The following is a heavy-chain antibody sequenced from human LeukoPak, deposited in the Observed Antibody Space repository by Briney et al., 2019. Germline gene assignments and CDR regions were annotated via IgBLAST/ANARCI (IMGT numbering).Heavy chain of an antibody. CDR1: GFTFSSYS. Sequence: PGGSLRLSCAASGFTFSSYSMNWVRQAPGKGLEWVSYIHRSSSTIYYADSVKGRFTISRDNAKNSLYLQMNSLRDEDTAVYYCARDSYGSGNYYSPIDYWGQGTLVAVSS. D-gene: IGHD3-10*01. CDR2: IHRSSSTI. CDR3: ARDSYGSGNYYSPIDY. V-gene: IGHV3-48*02. J-gene: IGHJ4*02.